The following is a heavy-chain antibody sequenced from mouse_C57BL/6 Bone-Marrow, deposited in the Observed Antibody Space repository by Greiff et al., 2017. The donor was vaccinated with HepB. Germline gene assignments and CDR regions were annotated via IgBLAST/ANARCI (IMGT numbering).Heavy chain of an antibody. D-gene: IGHD4-1*01. CDR2: IRNKANGYTT. CDR3: ASLTGTEAWFAY. V-gene: IGHV7-3*01. Sequence: DVMLVESGGGLVQPGGSLSLSCAASGFTFTDYYMSWVRQPPGKALEWLGFIRNKANGYTTEYSASVKGRFTISRDNSQSILYLQMNALRAEDSATYYCASLTGTEAWFAYWGQGTLVTVSA. J-gene: IGHJ3*01. CDR1: GFTFTDYY.